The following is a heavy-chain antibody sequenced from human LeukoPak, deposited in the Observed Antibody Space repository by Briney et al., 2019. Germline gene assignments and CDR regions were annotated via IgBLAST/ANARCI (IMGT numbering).Heavy chain of an antibody. D-gene: IGHD2-21*01. CDR3: AKARIIGVGWAQFDS. CDR2: FDGNAHGT. Sequence: GGSLRLSCATSGFTFSQFGMTWVRQPPGKGLEWVASFDGNAHGTYFADSVKGRCTISSDNSKNTVYLQMNSLRADDTAIYYCAKARIIGVGWAQFDSLGQGSLVTVSS. CDR1: GFTFSQFG. V-gene: IGHV3-23*01. J-gene: IGHJ4*02.